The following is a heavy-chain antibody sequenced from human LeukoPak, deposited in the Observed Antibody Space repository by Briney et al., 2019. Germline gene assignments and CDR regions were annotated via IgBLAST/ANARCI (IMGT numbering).Heavy chain of an antibody. D-gene: IGHD3-3*01. CDR3: VRHDFWSGFKGGDY. V-gene: IGHV3-30*02. J-gene: IGHJ4*02. Sequence: GGSLRLSCAASGFTFSSYGMHWVRQAPGKGLEWVAFIRYDGSNKYYADSVKGRFTISRDNSKNTLYLQMNNLRAEDTAFYYCVRHDFWSGFKGGDYWGQGTLVTVSS. CDR2: IRYDGSNK. CDR1: GFTFSSYG.